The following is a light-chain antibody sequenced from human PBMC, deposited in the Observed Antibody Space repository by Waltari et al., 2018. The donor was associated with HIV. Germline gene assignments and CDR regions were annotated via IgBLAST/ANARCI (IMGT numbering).Light chain of an antibody. J-gene: IGKJ1*01. CDR3: QQYYNWPRT. CDR2: GAS. Sequence: EIVMTQSPATLSVSLGERATFSCRASQSINTNFAWYQQRHGQAPRLLVYGASTRAADIPARFSGGGSGTEFTLTISSLQSEDFAVYYCQQYYNWPRTFGQGTKVEIK. V-gene: IGKV3-15*01. CDR1: QSINTN.